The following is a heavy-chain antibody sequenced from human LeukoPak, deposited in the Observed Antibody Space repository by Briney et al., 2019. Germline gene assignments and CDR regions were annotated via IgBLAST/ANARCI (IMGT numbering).Heavy chain of an antibody. Sequence: ASVKVSCKASGYPFTTYGITWVRQAPGQGLEWMGWISTYNGDTNHAQKFQGRVIMTTDTSTSTAYIELRSLRSDDTAAYYCARDSGIVGASGFDYWGQGTMVTVSS. V-gene: IGHV1-18*01. CDR2: ISTYNGDT. D-gene: IGHD1-26*01. CDR1: GYPFTTYG. CDR3: ARDSGIVGASGFDY. J-gene: IGHJ4*03.